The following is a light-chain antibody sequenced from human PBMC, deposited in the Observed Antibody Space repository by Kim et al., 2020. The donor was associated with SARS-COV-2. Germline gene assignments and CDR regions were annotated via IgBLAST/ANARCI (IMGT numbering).Light chain of an antibody. CDR1: QSVDRTN. CDR2: DSS. J-gene: IGKJ1*01. V-gene: IGKV3-20*01. Sequence: SPRERAALSCRASQSVDRTNLAWYQQKPGQTPRLLIYDSSARATAIPDRFSGSGSATDFTLTISRLEPEDFAMYYCQHYGSSPWTFGQGTKVDIK. CDR3: QHYGSSPWT.